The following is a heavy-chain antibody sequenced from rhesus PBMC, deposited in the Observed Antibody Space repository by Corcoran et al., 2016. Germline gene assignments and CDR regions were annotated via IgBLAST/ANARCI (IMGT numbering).Heavy chain of an antibody. CDR2: LSGSGGST. Sequence: QLQLQESGPGLVKPSETLSLTCAVSGGSISSNHWSWIRQSPGKGLEWIERLSGSGGSTDYNPSLKSRVTISTDTSNIQFSLKLTSVTAADTAVYYCARNPIGCYSGSCIFDSWGQGVLVTVSS. CDR1: GGSISSNH. D-gene: IGHD6-25*01. CDR3: ARNPIGCYSGSCIFDS. J-gene: IGHJ4*01. V-gene: IGHV4-173*01.